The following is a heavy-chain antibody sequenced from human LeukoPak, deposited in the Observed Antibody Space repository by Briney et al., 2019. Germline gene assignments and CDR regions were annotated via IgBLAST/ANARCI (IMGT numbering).Heavy chain of an antibody. Sequence: GGSLRLSCAASGFTFSRYTMNWVRQAPGKGLEWVSGLSGSGGTTYYVDSVKGRFTISRDNSKNTLYLQMNSLRAEDTAVYYCAKDRVGAMLYFDYWGQGTLVTVSS. D-gene: IGHD1-26*01. V-gene: IGHV3-23*01. J-gene: IGHJ4*02. CDR3: AKDRVGAMLYFDY. CDR2: LSGSGGTT. CDR1: GFTFSRYT.